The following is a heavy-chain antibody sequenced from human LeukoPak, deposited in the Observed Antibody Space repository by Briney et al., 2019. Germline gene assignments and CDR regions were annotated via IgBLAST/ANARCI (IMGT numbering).Heavy chain of an antibody. CDR1: GGSISSSTYY. CDR2: IYTSGST. Sequence: PSETLSLTCSVSGGSISSSTYYWGWIRQPPGKGLEWIGRIYTSGSTNYNPSLKSRVTMSVDTSKNQFSLKLSSVTAADTAVYYCARTGITIFGDYTDYWGQGTLVTVSS. V-gene: IGHV4-61*05. D-gene: IGHD3-3*01. CDR3: ARTGITIFGDYTDY. J-gene: IGHJ4*02.